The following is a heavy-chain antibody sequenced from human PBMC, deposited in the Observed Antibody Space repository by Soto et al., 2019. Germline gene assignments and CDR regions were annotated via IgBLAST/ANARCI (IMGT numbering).Heavy chain of an antibody. CDR1: GGSISSGDYY. D-gene: IGHD3-3*01. CDR2: IYYSGST. V-gene: IGHV4-30-4*01. J-gene: IGHJ5*02. CDR3: ARTLGRRRITIFGVTISEPADP. Sequence: NPSETLSLTCTVSGGSISSGDYYWSWIRQPPGKGLEWIGYIYYSGSTYYNPSLKSRVTISVDTSKNQFSLKLGSVTAADTAVYYCARTLGRRRITIFGVTISEPADPWGQGTLVTVSS.